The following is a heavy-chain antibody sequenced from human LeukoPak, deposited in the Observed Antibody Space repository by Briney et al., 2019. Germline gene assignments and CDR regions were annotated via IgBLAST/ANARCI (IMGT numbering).Heavy chain of an antibody. D-gene: IGHD1-26*01. CDR2: IYASGST. CDR1: GGSISSGSYY. CDR3: ARDVGATPGYFDY. J-gene: IGHJ4*02. V-gene: IGHV4-61*02. Sequence: PSETLSLTCTVSGGSISSGSYYWSWIRQSAGKGLEWIGRIYASGSTNYNPSLKSRVTISVDTSKNQFSLKLSSVTAADTAVYYCARDVGATPGYFDYWGQGTLVTVSS.